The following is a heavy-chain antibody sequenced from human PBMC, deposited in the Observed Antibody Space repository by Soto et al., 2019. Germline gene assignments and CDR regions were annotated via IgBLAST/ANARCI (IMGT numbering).Heavy chain of an antibody. J-gene: IGHJ4*02. CDR2: INHSGST. CDR1: GGSFSGYY. Sequence: PSETLSLTCAVYGGSFSGYYWSWIRQPPGKGLEWIGEINHSGSTNYNPSLKSRVTISVDTSKNQFSLKLSSVTAADTAVYYCASGAVAGRFDYWGQGTLVTVSS. V-gene: IGHV4-34*01. CDR3: ASGAVAGRFDY. D-gene: IGHD6-19*01.